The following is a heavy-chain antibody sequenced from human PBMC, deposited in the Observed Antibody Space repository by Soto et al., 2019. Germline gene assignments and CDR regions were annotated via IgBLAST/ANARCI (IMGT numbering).Heavy chain of an antibody. J-gene: IGHJ4*02. CDR2: IYYSGST. V-gene: IGHV4-31*03. CDR1: GGSISSGGYY. Sequence: QVQLQESGPGLVKPSQTLSLTCTVSGGSISSGGYYWSWIRQHPGKGLEWIGYIYYSGSTYYNPSLQARFTTSVDTSKNQFSLKLSSVTAAATAVYYCARDIVVVPSAMRWDYFDYWGQGTLVTVSS. CDR3: ARDIVVVPSAMRWDYFDY. D-gene: IGHD2-2*01.